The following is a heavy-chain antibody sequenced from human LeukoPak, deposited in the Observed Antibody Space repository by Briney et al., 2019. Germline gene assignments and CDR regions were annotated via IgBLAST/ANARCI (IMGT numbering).Heavy chain of an antibody. CDR1: GGSFSGYY. CDR3: ARGPDYYDSSGYYTPYGMDV. D-gene: IGHD3-22*01. J-gene: IGHJ6*02. V-gene: IGHV4-34*09. CDR2: IYYSGST. Sequence: SETLSLTCAVYGGSFSGYYWSWIRQPPGKGLEWIGYIYYSGSTNYNPSLKSRVTISADTSKNQLSLQLTSVTAADTAVYYCARGPDYYDSSGYYTPYGMDVWGQGTTVTVSS.